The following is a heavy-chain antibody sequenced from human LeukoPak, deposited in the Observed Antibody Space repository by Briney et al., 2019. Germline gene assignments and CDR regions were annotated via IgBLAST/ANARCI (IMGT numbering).Heavy chain of an antibody. CDR1: GFTSRDYS. CDR2: IDTPTPII. J-gene: IGHJ4*02. CDR3: VRDFDCHNGACFDF. D-gene: IGHD2-8*01. Sequence: PLGCPRLSPEASGFTSRDYSMTSVRQAPGKGLEWVSSIDTPTPIINYADSLRGRFTISRDTARNSRYLQMSSLRAEDTAIYYFVRDFDCHNGACFDFWAQGPLVTVFS. V-gene: IGHV3-21*01.